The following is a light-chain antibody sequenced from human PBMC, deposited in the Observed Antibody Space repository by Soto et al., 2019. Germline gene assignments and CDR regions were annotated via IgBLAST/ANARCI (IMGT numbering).Light chain of an antibody. CDR2: GAS. J-gene: IGKJ2*01. Sequence: EIVLTQSPGTLSLSPGESATLFCRASQSVSSSQVAWYQLKPGQAPRLLIYGASSRATGIPDRFSGVGSETDFNLTISRLEPEDFAVYYCPQYTTSPHTFGQGTKLEIK. CDR1: QSVSSSQ. V-gene: IGKV3-20*01. CDR3: PQYTTSPHT.